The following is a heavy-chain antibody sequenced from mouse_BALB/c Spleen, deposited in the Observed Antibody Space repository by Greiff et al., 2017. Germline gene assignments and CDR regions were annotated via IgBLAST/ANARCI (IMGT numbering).Heavy chain of an antibody. V-gene: IGHV1-63*01. D-gene: IGHD2-2*01. CDR1: GYTFTNYW. CDR2: IYPGGGYT. Sequence: QVHVKQSGAELVRPGTSVKISCKASGYTFTNYWLGWAKQRPGHGLEWIGDIYPGGGYTNYNEKFKGKATLTADTSSSTAYMQLSSLTSEDSAVYFCARGGYDWYFDVWGAGTTVTVSS. CDR3: ARGGYDWYFDV. J-gene: IGHJ1*01.